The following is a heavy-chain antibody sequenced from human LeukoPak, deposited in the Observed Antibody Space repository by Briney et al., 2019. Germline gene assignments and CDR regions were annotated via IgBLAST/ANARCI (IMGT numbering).Heavy chain of an antibody. CDR3: ARGTEMATITFDY. V-gene: IGHV1-2*02. J-gene: IGHJ4*02. CDR2: INPNSGGT. D-gene: IGHD5-24*01. CDR1: GYTFTGYY. Sequence: ASVKVSCKASGYTFTGYYMHWVRQAPGQGLEWMRWINPNSGGTNYAQKFQGRVTMTRDTSISTAYMELSRLRSDDTAVYYCARGTEMATITFDYWGQGTLVTVSS.